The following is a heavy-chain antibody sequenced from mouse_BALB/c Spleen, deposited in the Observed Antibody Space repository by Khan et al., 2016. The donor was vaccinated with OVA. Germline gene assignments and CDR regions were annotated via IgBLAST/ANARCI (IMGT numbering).Heavy chain of an antibody. CDR2: VSTGGSYT. J-gene: IGHJ3*01. D-gene: IGHD1-1*01. CDR1: GFTFRTYG. Sequence: EVQLVESGGDLVKPGGSLKLSCAASGFTFRTYGMSWVRQTPDKRLEWVATVSTGGSYTYYPDSVKGRFTISRDTAKNTLYLQMSGLKSEDTAMFYGTRLAYYYDSEGFAYWGQGTLVTVSA. CDR3: TRLAYYYDSEGFAY. V-gene: IGHV5-6*01.